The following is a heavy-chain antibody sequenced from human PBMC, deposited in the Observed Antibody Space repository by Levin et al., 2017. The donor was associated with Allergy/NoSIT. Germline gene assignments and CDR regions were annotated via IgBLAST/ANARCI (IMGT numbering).Heavy chain of an antibody. Sequence: SETLSLTCTVSGGSISSYYWSWIRQPPGKGLEWIGYIYYSGSTNYNPSLKSRVTISVDTSKNQFSLKLSSVTAADTAVYYCARGTTPGDWFDPWGQGTLVTVSS. CDR3: ARGTTPGDWFDP. J-gene: IGHJ5*02. V-gene: IGHV4-59*01. CDR1: GGSISSYY. CDR2: IYYSGST. D-gene: IGHD4-17*01.